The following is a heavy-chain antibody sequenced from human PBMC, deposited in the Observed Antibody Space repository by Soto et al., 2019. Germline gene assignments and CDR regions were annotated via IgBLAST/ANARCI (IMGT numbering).Heavy chain of an antibody. CDR2: MNPNSGAT. J-gene: IGHJ6*02. D-gene: IGHD4-4*01. V-gene: IGHV1-2*04. Sequence: QVQLVQSGAEVKNPGASVKVSCKASEYTFTDYYILWVRQAPGQVLEWMGWMNPNSGATNYAQKFRCWVTMTRDTSFNSAYMELSRLTSDGTAVYYCARDRKGTTVTTSCLYGMDVWGQGTTVTVSS. CDR3: ARDRKGTTVTTSCLYGMDV. CDR1: EYTFTDYY.